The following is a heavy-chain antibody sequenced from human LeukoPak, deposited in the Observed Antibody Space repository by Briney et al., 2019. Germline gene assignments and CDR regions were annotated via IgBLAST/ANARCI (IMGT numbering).Heavy chain of an antibody. Sequence: ASVKVSCKASGGTFSSYAISWVRQAPGQGLEWMGWISAYNDETKYEDKVQGRVTLTTDTSTNTVYMELRSLRCDDTAVYYCASDDYGDYYFDNWGQGTLVTVSS. CDR1: GGTFSSYA. V-gene: IGHV1-18*01. CDR2: ISAYNDET. D-gene: IGHD4-17*01. J-gene: IGHJ4*02. CDR3: ASDDYGDYYFDN.